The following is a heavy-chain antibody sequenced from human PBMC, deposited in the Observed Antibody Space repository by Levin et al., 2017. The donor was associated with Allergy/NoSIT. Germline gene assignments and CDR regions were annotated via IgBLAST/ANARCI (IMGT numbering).Heavy chain of an antibody. J-gene: IGHJ3*02. CDR2: ISAYNGNT. D-gene: IGHD3-22*01. Sequence: GESLKISCKASGYTFTTYGISWVRQAPGQGLEWMGWISAYNGNTNYTQKLQGRVTMTTDTSTSTAYMELRSLRSDDTAMYYCARGGLDSSGYYFAFDIWGQGTMVTVSS. V-gene: IGHV1-18*01. CDR3: ARGGLDSSGYYFAFDI. CDR1: GYTFTTYG.